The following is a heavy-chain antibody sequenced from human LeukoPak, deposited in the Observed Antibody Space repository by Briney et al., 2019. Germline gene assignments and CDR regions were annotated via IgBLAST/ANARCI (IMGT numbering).Heavy chain of an antibody. Sequence: GASVKVSCKASGYTFTSYYMHWVRQAPGQGLEWMGIINPSGGSTSYAQKFQGRVTMTRDTSTSTVYMELSSLRAEDTAFYYCAKALFGASWYMGSWGQGTLVTVSS. CDR2: INPSGGST. CDR1: GYTFTSYY. J-gene: IGHJ5*02. D-gene: IGHD6-13*01. V-gene: IGHV1-46*01. CDR3: AKALFGASWYMGS.